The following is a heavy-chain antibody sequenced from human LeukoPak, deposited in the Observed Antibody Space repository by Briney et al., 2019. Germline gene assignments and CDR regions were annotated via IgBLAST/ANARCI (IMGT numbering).Heavy chain of an antibody. V-gene: IGHV3-53*01. D-gene: IGHD3-10*01. CDR3: ARAGGARRYFDY. Sequence: GGSLGLSCAASGFTVSSNYMSWVRQARGKALEWVSFIYSGGSTYYSDSVKGRFTISRDNSKNTLYLQMNSLRAEDTAVYYCARAGGARRYFDYWGQGTLVTVSS. J-gene: IGHJ4*02. CDR1: GFTVSSNY. CDR2: IYSGGST.